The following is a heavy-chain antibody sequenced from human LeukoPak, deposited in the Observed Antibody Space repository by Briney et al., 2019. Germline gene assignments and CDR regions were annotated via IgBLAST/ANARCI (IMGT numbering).Heavy chain of an antibody. V-gene: IGHV4-39*01. CDR1: GGSMNTSSYY. Sequence: SETLSLTCTVSGGSMNTSSYYWGWIRQPPGKGLEWIGSIYYSGSTYYNPSLKSRVTISVDTAKNQFSLRLRSATAADTAVYYCVRHFRYGWNEPFGYWGQGSLVTVSS. CDR3: VRHFRYGWNEPFGY. D-gene: IGHD1-20*01. CDR2: IYYSGST. J-gene: IGHJ4*02.